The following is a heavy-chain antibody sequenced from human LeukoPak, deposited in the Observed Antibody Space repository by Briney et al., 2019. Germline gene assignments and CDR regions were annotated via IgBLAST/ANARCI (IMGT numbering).Heavy chain of an antibody. CDR3: ARELRFLEWLPHY. J-gene: IGHJ4*02. CDR1: VYTFTSYG. CDR2: ISAYNGNT. D-gene: IGHD3-3*01. V-gene: IGHV1-18*01. Sequence: ASVKVSCKASVYTFTSYGISWVRQAPGQGLEWMGWISAYNGNTNYARKLQGRVTMTTATSTSTAYMELRSLSYDDTAVYYCARELRFLEWLPHYWGQGTLVTVSS.